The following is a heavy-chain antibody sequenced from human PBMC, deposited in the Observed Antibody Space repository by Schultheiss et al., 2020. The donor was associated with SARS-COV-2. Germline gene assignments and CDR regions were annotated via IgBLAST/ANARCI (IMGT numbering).Heavy chain of an antibody. D-gene: IGHD3-9*01. CDR1: GGSFSGYY. Sequence: SETLSLTCAVYGGSFSGYYWSWIRQPPGKGLEWIGYIYYSGSTNYNPSLKSRVTISVDTSKNQFSLKLSSVTAADTAVYYCATSRYFDWLLSYAFDIWGQGTMVTVSS. CDR2: IYYSGST. V-gene: IGHV4-59*08. J-gene: IGHJ3*02. CDR3: ATSRYFDWLLSYAFDI.